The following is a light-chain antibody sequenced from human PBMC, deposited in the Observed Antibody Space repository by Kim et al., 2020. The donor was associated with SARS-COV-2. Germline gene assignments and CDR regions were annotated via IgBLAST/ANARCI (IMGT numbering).Light chain of an antibody. CDR3: QQYSSYSWT. CDR2: RAS. V-gene: IGKV1-9*01. J-gene: IGKJ1*01. Sequence: ASVGDRVTITCRASQDIGHYLAWYRQKPGKAPEVLIYRASTLQSGVPSRFSGSGSGTEFTLTISSLQPDDFATYYCQQYSSYSWTFGQGTKVDIK. CDR1: QDIGHY.